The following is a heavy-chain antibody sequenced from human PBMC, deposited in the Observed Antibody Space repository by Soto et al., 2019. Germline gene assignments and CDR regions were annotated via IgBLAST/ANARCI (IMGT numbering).Heavy chain of an antibody. CDR1: VGSISSGGYY. CDR2: IYYSGST. CDR3: ATDYYGSGSYSYGMDV. J-gene: IGHJ6*02. Sequence: PSETLSLTCTVSVGSISSGGYYWSWILQHPGKGLEWIGYIYYSGSTYYNPSLKSRVTISVDTSKNQFSLKLSSVTAADTAVYYCATDYYGSGSYSYGMDVWGQGTTVTVSS. V-gene: IGHV4-31*03. D-gene: IGHD3-10*01.